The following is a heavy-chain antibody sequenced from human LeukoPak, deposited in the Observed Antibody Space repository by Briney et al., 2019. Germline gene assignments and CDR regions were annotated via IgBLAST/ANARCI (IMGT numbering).Heavy chain of an antibody. D-gene: IGHD3-10*01. CDR3: ANGGGGSGNFYYFDY. CDR2: ISGSGGST. CDR1: GFTFTSYA. J-gene: IGHJ4*02. Sequence: GGSLRLSCAASGFTFTSYAMSWVRQAPGKGLEWVSTISGSGGSTYYADSVKGRFIISRNNSKNTLYLQMNSLRAEDAAVYYCANGGGGSGNFYYFDYWGQGTLVTVSS. V-gene: IGHV3-23*01.